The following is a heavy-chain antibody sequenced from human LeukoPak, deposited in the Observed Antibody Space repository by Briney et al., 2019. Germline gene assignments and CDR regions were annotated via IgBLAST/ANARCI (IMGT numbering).Heavy chain of an antibody. D-gene: IGHD3-9*01. Sequence: ASVKVSCKASGYTFTSYDINWVRQATGQGLEWMGWRNPNSGNTGYAQKFQGRVTMTRNTSISTAYMELSSLRSEDTAVYYCARGPYDILTGYYLSDAFDIWGQGTMVTVSS. CDR3: ARGPYDILTGYYLSDAFDI. J-gene: IGHJ3*02. V-gene: IGHV1-8*01. CDR1: GYTFTSYD. CDR2: RNPNSGNT.